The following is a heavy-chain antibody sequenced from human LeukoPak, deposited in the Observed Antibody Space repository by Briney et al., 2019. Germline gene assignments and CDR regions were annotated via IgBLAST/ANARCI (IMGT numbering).Heavy chain of an antibody. V-gene: IGHV3-23*01. D-gene: IGHD3-16*01. J-gene: IGHJ3*02. CDR2: ISNSGGST. CDR3: ARMGYDAFDI. Sequence: GGSLRLSCATSGFSFSSYAMSWVRQAPGKGLEWVSGISNSGGSTYYADSVKGRFTISRDNSKNALYLQMNSLRAEDTAVYYCARMGYDAFDIWGQGTMVTVSA. CDR1: GFSFSSYA.